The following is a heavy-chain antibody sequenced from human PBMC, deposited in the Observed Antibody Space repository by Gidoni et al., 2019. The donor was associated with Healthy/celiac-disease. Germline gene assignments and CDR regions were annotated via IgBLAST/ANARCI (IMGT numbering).Heavy chain of an antibody. CDR2: IIPIFGTA. J-gene: IGHJ4*02. CDR1: GGTFSSYA. V-gene: IGHV1-69*01. D-gene: IGHD3-22*01. Sequence: QVQLVQSGAAVKKPGSSVKVSCKASGGTFSSYAISWVRQAPGQGLEWMGGIIPIFGTANYAQKFQGRVTITADESTSTAYMELSSLRSEDTAVYYCARAKRNYYDSSGYLEGYSYWGQGTLVTVSS. CDR3: ARAKRNYYDSSGYLEGYSY.